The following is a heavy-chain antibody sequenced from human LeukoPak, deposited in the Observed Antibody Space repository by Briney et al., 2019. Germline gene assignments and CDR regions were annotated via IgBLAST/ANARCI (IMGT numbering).Heavy chain of an antibody. V-gene: IGHV4-59*01. J-gene: IGHJ3*02. Sequence: SETLSLTCTVSGGSISSYYWSWIRQPPGKGLEWIGYIYYSGSTNYNPSLKSRVTISVDTSKNQFSLKLSSVTAADTAVYYCARAPQTGVDITMIRPTGAFDIWGQGTMVTVSS. CDR1: GGSISSYY. D-gene: IGHD3-22*01. CDR3: ARAPQTGVDITMIRPTGAFDI. CDR2: IYYSGST.